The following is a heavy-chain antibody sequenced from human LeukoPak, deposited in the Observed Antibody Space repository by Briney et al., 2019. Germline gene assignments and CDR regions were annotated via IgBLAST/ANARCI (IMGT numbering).Heavy chain of an antibody. CDR1: GGSVSSGVYS. J-gene: IGHJ4*02. CDR2: IYYSGNT. V-gene: IGHV4-30-4*07. CDR3: ARRRILGRYSGSRGVVNFDY. D-gene: IGHD1-26*01. Sequence: PSETLSLTCAVSGGSVSSGVYSWTWIRQPPGKGLEWIGYIYYSGNTYYNPSLKSRVTISVDTSKNQFSLKLSSVTAADTAVYYCARRRILGRYSGSRGVVNFDYWGQGTLVTVSS.